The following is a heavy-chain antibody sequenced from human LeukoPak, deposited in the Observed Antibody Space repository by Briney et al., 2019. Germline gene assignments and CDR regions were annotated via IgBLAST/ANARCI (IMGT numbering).Heavy chain of an antibody. D-gene: IGHD6-19*01. V-gene: IGHV3-74*01. CDR2: INTDGTVT. CDR3: ATKQWLAPPPDS. CDR1: GFTFSKYW. J-gene: IGHJ4*02. Sequence: GGSLRLSCAASGFTFSKYWMLWARQAPGKGLESVSRINTDGTVTTYTDSVKGRFTVSRDNADNTMFLQMNSVRDEDTAVYYCATKQWLAPPPDSWGQGTPVTVSS.